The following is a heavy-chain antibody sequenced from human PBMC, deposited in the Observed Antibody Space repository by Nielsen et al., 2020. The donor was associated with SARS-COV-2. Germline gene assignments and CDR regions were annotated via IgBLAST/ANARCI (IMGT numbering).Heavy chain of an antibody. CDR1: GFTFGTSW. CDR2: INTDGSNT. Sequence: GGSLRLSCAASGFTFGTSWMSWVRQAPGKGLMVVSVINTDGSNTLYADSVKGRFTISRDNSRNTLYLQMNRLGAEDTAVYYCVRDYFASFDYWGQGTLVTVSS. V-gene: IGHV3-74*01. CDR3: VRDYFASFDY. J-gene: IGHJ4*02. D-gene: IGHD2/OR15-2a*01.